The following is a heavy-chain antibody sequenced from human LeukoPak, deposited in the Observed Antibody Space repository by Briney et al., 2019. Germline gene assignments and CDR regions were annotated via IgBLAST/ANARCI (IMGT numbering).Heavy chain of an antibody. CDR2: IIPILGIA. Sequence: GASVKVSCKASGGTFSSYAISWVRQAPGQGLEWMGRIIPILGIANYAQKFQGRVTITADKSTSTAYMELSSLRSEDTAVYYCAREREQQPADYWGQGTLVTVSS. V-gene: IGHV1-69*04. J-gene: IGHJ4*02. D-gene: IGHD6-13*01. CDR3: AREREQQPADY. CDR1: GGTFSSYA.